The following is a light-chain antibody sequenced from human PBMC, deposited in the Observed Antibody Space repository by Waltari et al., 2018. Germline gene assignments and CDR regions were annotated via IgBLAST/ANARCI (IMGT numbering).Light chain of an antibody. V-gene: IGKV1-39*01. CDR3: QQTYSIPYT. CDR1: QTISKF. J-gene: IGKJ2*01. CDR2: GAS. Sequence: DIQLTQSPSSLSASIGDRITITCRTSQTISKFLNWYQQKRGKAPKLLISGASNLQSGVPLSFSGSGSGTDFTLTINSLQPEDFATYYCQQTYSIPYTFGQGTNLEIK.